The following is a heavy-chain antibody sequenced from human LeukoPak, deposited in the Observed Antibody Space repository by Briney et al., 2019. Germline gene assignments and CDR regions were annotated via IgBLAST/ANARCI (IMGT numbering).Heavy chain of an antibody. V-gene: IGHV5-51*01. CDR3: ARPEQIVGAHY. Sequence: GESLKISCKGSGYSFTSYWISWVRQMPGKGLEWMGIIYPGDSNTKYSPSFQGQVTISADKSISTAYLQWSSLKASDTAMYYCARPEQIVGAHYWGQGTLVTVSS. J-gene: IGHJ4*02. CDR1: GYSFTSYW. CDR2: IYPGDSNT. D-gene: IGHD1-26*01.